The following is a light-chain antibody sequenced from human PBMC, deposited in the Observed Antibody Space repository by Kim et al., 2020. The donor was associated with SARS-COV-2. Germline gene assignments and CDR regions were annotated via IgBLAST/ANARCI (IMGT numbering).Light chain of an antibody. Sequence: SYELTQPPSVSVAPGKTARITCGGNNIGSKSVHWYQQKPGQAPVLVIYYDSDRPSGIPERFSGSNSGNTAPLTISRVEAGDEADYYCQVWDSRSDHVVFGGGTQLTVL. J-gene: IGLJ2*01. CDR2: YDS. V-gene: IGLV3-21*04. CDR1: NIGSKS. CDR3: QVWDSRSDHVV.